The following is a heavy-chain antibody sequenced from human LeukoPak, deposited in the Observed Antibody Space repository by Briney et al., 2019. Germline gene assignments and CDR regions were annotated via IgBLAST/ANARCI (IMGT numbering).Heavy chain of an antibody. V-gene: IGHV4-39*07. CDR2: VYYSGTT. J-gene: IGHJ3*02. CDR3: ARPQVPAAKYRAFDI. CDR1: GGSISSSTYY. D-gene: IGHD2-2*01. Sequence: SETLSLTCAVSGGSISSSTYYWGWIRQPPGKGLEWIGSVYYSGTTYYNPSLKSRVTISLDTSKSQFSLKLSSVTAADTAVYYCARPQVPAAKYRAFDIWGQGTMVTVSS.